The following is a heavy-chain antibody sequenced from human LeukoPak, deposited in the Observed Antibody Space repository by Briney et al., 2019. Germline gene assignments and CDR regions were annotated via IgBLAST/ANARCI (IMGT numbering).Heavy chain of an antibody. CDR3: ARLANYVPVY. J-gene: IGHJ4*02. V-gene: IGHV4-38-2*01. CDR1: GYSLTTNYS. D-gene: IGHD1-7*01. Sequence: SETLSLTCSVSGYSLTTNYSWGWIRQPPGKGLEWIGSVHHRGRTFYNPSLKSRLTISLETSKNHFSLKLTSVTSADTAVYYCARLANYVPVYWGQGTLVTVSS. CDR2: VHHRGRT.